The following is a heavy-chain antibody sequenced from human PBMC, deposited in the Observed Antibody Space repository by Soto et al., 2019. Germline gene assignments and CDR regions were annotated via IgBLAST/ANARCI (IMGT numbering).Heavy chain of an antibody. J-gene: IGHJ1*01. CDR1: GGNFRSFV. CDR3: YKNNDHGYAF. D-gene: IGHD3-16*01. Sequence: SVQVACKASGGNFRSFVFSWVRQAPGDGLEWVGAITPLFGTTKPAEKFQRRVTFTADESTNPGHMELSSLTSEDSAVYFCYKNNDHGYAFCGQGTLVTVSS. CDR2: ITPLFGTT. V-gene: IGHV1-69*13.